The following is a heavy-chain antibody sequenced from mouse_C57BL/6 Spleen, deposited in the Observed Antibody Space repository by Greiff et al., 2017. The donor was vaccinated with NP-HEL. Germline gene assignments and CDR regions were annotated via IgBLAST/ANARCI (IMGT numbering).Heavy chain of an antibody. V-gene: IGHV10-1*01. CDR3: VRQVRYYFDY. J-gene: IGHJ2*01. CDR1: GFSFNTYA. Sequence: EVQLVESGGGLVQPKGSLKLSCAASGFSFNTYAMNWVRQAPGKGLEWVARIRSKSNNYATYYVDSVKDRFTISRDDSESMLYLQMNNLKTEDTAMYYCVRQVRYYFDYWGQGTTLTVSS. CDR2: IRSKSNNYAT.